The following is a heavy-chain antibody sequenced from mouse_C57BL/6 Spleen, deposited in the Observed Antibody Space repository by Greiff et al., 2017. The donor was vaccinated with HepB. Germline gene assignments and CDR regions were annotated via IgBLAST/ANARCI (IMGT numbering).Heavy chain of an antibody. CDR3: TRLLLFAY. Sequence: EVQLQQSGAELVRPGASVKLSCTASGFNIKDDYMHWVKQRPEQGLEWIGWIDPENGDTEYASKFQGKATITADTSSNTAYLQLSSLTSEDTAVNYCTRLLLFAYWGQGTLVTVSA. D-gene: IGHD1-1*01. CDR2: IDPENGDT. CDR1: GFNIKDDY. V-gene: IGHV14-4*01. J-gene: IGHJ3*01.